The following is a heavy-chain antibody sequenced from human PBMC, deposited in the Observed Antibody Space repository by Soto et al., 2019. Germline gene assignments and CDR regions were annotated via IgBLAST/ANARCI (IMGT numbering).Heavy chain of an antibody. CDR1: GDSISSSTYY. V-gene: IGHV4-39*01. CDR2: FYYNGNT. D-gene: IGHD1-1*01. J-gene: IGHJ4*02. CDR3: ARRHGLDIAAYY. Sequence: SETLSLTCSVSGDSISSSTYYWGWMRQPPGKGLEWIASFYYNGNTYYNPSLKSRVTIFVDTSKNQFSLKLSSVTAADTAVYYFARRHGLDIAAYYWGPGTQVTVS.